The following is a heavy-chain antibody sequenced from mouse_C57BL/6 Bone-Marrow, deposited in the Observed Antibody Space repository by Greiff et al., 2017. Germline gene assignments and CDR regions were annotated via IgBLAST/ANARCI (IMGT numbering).Heavy chain of an antibody. D-gene: IGHD3-2*02. CDR1: GYTFTSYG. V-gene: IGHV1-81*01. CDR3: ARRLAWFAY. Sequence: QVQLQQSGAELARPGASVKLSCKASGYTFTSYGIIWVKQRTGQGLEWIGEIYPRSGNTYYNEKFKGKATLTADKSSSTAYMELRSLTSEDSAVYFCARRLAWFAYWGQGTLVTVSA. J-gene: IGHJ3*01. CDR2: IYPRSGNT.